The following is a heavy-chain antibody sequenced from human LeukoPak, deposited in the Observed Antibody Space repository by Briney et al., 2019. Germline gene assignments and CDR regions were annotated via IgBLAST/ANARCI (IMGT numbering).Heavy chain of an antibody. CDR1: GFPLTYYG. CDR3: AKDSGEMATNWDFDY. V-gene: IGHV3-30*18. D-gene: IGHD5-24*01. Sequence: PGGSLRLSCAASGFPLTYYGMHWVRQAPGKGLEWVALISYDGNKKYYAESVKGRFTTSRDNSENAHYLQMNSLRVEDTAIYYCAKDSGEMATNWDFDYWGQGTLVTVSS. J-gene: IGHJ4*02. CDR2: ISYDGNKK.